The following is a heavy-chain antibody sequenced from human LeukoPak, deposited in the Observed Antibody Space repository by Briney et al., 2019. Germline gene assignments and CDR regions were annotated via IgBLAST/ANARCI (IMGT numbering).Heavy chain of an antibody. D-gene: IGHD3-3*01. V-gene: IGHV1-69*13. CDR3: ARRGYYDFWSGYWSSLYYYYYGMDV. CDR2: IIPIFGTA. CDR1: GYTFTSYG. J-gene: IGHJ6*02. Sequence: SVKVSCKASGYTFTSYGISWVRQAPGQGLEWMGGIIPIFGTANYAQKFQGRVTITADESTSTAYMELSSLRSEDTAVYYCARRGYYDFWSGYWSSLYYYYYGMDVWGQGTTVTVSS.